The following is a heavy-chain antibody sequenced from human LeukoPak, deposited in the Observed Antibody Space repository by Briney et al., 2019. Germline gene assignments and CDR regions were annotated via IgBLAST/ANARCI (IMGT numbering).Heavy chain of an antibody. CDR3: AREWAIVALDY. J-gene: IGHJ4*02. Sequence: PGGSLRLSCAASGFTFSSYSMNWVRHAPGKGLEWVSYISSSSTIYYADSVKGRFTISRDNAKNSLYLQMNSLRAEDTAVYYCAREWAIVALDYWGQGTLVTVSS. CDR1: GFTFSSYS. V-gene: IGHV3-48*01. D-gene: IGHD5-12*01. CDR2: ISSSSTI.